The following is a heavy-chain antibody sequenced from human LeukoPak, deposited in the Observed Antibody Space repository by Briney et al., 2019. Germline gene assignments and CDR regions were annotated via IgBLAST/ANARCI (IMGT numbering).Heavy chain of an antibody. V-gene: IGHV4-34*01. J-gene: IGHJ4*02. CDR2: INHSGST. CDR1: GGSFSGYY. D-gene: IGHD4-17*01. Sequence: SETLSLTCAVYGGSFSGYYWSWIRQPPGKGLEWIGEINHSGSTNYNPSLKSRVTISVDTSKNQFPLKLSSVTAADTAVYYCARGSVTNLPYYFDYWGQGTLVTDSS. CDR3: ARGSVTNLPYYFDY.